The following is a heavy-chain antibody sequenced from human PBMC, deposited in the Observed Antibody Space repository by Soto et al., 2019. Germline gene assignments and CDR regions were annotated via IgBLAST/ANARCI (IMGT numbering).Heavy chain of an antibody. J-gene: IGHJ5*02. Sequence: PSETLSLTCTVSGVSIRGSVSRYFWSWIRQHPGKGLEWIGYIYYSGSTYYNPSLKSRVTISVDTSKNQFSLKLSSVTAADTAVYYCARVGGINWFDPWGQGTLVTVSS. CDR3: ARVGGINWFDP. CDR1: GVSIRGSVSRYF. CDR2: IYYSGST. D-gene: IGHD1-20*01. V-gene: IGHV4-31*03.